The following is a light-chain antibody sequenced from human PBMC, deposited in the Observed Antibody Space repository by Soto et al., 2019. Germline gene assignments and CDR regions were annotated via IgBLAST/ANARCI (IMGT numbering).Light chain of an antibody. J-gene: IGLJ3*02. CDR1: SSNIGRNT. V-gene: IGLV1-44*01. CDR2: NNG. CDR3: QSYDNSLSGSGV. Sequence: QSVLTQPPSASGTPGHRVTISCSGSSSNIGRNTVSWYQHLPRTAPKLLIYNNGQRPSGVPDRFSASKSGTSASLAISWLQSDDEAYYYCQSYDNSLSGSGVFGGGTKVTVL.